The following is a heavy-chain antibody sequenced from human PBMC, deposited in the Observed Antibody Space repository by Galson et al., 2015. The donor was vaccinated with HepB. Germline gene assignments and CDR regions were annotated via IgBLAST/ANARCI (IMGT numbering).Heavy chain of an antibody. V-gene: IGHV1-69*02. D-gene: IGHD2-15*01. CDR2: IIPVLGVA. J-gene: IGHJ5*02. CDR1: GGTFSDYT. CDR3: ARTPYCSGGDCYYPNYFDP. Sequence: QSGAEVKKPGASVKVSCKASGGTFSDYTINWVRLAPGKGLEWLGRIIPVLGVANYAQKFQGRLTITADESTRTAYKRLSSLRSEDTAVYYCARTPYCSGGDCYYPNYFDPWGQGTLVTVSS.